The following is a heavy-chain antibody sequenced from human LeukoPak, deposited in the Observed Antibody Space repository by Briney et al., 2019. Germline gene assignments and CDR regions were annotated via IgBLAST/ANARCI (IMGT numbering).Heavy chain of an antibody. D-gene: IGHD6-13*01. CDR3: ARGFRSSWAPFDY. CDR1: GVSFSGYY. J-gene: IGHJ4*02. V-gene: IGHV4-34*01. Sequence: SETLSLTCAGYGVSFSGYYWSWIRQPPGKGLEWIGEINHSGSTNYNPSLTSRVTISVDTSKNQFSLKLSSVTAADTAVYYCARGFRSSWAPFDYWGQGTLVTVSS. CDR2: INHSGST.